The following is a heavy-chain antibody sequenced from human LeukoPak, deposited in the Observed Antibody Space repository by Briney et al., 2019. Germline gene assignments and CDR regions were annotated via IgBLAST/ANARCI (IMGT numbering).Heavy chain of an antibody. J-gene: IGHJ4*02. CDR1: GFTFSSYG. CDR3: AKDLGRTGLDY. CDR2: ISYDGSNK. D-gene: IGHD3-16*01. V-gene: IGHV3-30*18. Sequence: PGRSLRLSCAASGFTFSSYGMHWVRQAPGKWLEWVAVISYDGSNKYYADSVKGRFTISRDNSKNTLYLQMNSLRAEDTALYYCAKDLGRTGLDYWGQGTLVTVSS.